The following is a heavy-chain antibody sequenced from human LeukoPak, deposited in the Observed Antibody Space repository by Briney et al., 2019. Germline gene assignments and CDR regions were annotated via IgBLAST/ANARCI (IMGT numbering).Heavy chain of an antibody. V-gene: IGHV3-33*01. CDR2: IWYDESNK. CDR3: ARDEGDYEPFDY. D-gene: IGHD4-17*01. J-gene: IGHJ4*02. Sequence: GRSLRLSCAASGFTFSSYGMHWVRQAPGKGLEWVAVIWYDESNKYYADSVKGRFTISRDNSKNTLYLQMNSLRAEDTAVYYCARDEGDYEPFDYWGQGTLVTVSS. CDR1: GFTFSSYG.